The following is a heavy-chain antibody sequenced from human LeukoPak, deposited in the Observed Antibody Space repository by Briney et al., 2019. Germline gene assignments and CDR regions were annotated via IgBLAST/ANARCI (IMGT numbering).Heavy chain of an antibody. CDR3: AREESGGFFDY. CDR2: INPTGSST. CDR1: EFTLTNYY. V-gene: IGHV1-46*01. J-gene: IGHJ4*02. Sequence: ASVKVSCKASEFTLTNYYMHWVRQAPGQGLEWMGLINPTGSSTNYAQKFRGRVTMTRDTSTSTVYMELSSLRSEDTAVYYCAREESGGFFDYWGQGTLVTVSS. D-gene: IGHD2-8*02.